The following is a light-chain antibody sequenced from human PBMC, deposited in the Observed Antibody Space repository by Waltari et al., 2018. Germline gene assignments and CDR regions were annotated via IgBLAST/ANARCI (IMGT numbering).Light chain of an antibody. CDR3: VSSAGSSTLEWV. J-gene: IGLJ3*02. Sequence: QSALTQPASVSGSPGQSITISCTGTSSDIGTYNHVSWYQQHPGKAPKIMISGVRDRPSGVCNRCSGSKSGNTAGLTISGLQAEDEADYYGVSSAGSSTLEWVFGGGTKLTVL. CDR2: GVR. CDR1: SSDIGTYNH. V-gene: IGLV2-14*03.